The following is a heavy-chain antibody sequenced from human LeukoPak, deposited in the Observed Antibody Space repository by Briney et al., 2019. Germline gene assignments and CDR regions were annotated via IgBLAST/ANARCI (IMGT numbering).Heavy chain of an antibody. J-gene: IGHJ5*02. V-gene: IGHV4-59*01. Sequence: SETRSLTCTCAVGSISSYYWSWIRQPPVNGLEFSGYIYYSGSTNYNPSLKSRVAISVDTSKNQFSLKPSSVPAADTAVYFCARDTHSGSYYRTFDPWGPGTLVTVSS. CDR3: ARDTHSGSYYRTFDP. CDR1: VGSISSYY. CDR2: IYYSGST. D-gene: IGHD1-26*01.